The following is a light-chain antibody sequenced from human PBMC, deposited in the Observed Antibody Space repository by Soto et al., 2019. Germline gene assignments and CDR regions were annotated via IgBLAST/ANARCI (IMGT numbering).Light chain of an antibody. CDR3: QQYNGYSRT. CDR1: QSLSSS. J-gene: IGKJ1*01. CDR2: DAS. V-gene: IGKV1-5*01. Sequence: DIQMTQSPSTLSASVGDRVTITCRASQSLSSSLAWYQQKPGKAPRLLIYDASSLESGVPSRFSGSGSGAEFTLTISSLQPDDFASYYCQQYNGYSRTFGQGTKV.